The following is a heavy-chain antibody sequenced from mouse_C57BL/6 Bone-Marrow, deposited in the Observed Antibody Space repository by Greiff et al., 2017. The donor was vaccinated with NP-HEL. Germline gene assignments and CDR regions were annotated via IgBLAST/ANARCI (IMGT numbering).Heavy chain of an antibody. CDR1: GYAFTNYL. CDR2: MNPGSGGT. CDR3: ARSGRGLLYYFDY. J-gene: IGHJ2*01. D-gene: IGHD3-1*01. V-gene: IGHV1-54*01. Sequence: QVQLKESGAELVRPGTSVKVSCKASGYAFTNYLIEWVKQRPGQGLEWIGVMNPGSGGTNYNEKFKGKATLTADKSSSTAYMQLSSLTSEDSAVYFCARSGRGLLYYFDYWGQGTTLTVSS.